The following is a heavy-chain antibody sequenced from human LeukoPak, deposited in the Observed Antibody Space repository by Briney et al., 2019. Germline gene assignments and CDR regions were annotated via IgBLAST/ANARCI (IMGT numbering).Heavy chain of an antibody. CDR2: IIPILGIA. J-gene: IGHJ6*02. CDR3: AKDLWLEDYYYYGMDV. CDR1: GGTFSSYA. D-gene: IGHD5-18*01. Sequence: SVKVSCKASGGTFSSYAISWVRQAPGQGLEWMGRIIPILGIANYAQKFQGRVTITADKSTSTAYMELSSLRSEDTAVYYCAKDLWLEDYYYYGMDVWGQGTTVTVSS. V-gene: IGHV1-69*04.